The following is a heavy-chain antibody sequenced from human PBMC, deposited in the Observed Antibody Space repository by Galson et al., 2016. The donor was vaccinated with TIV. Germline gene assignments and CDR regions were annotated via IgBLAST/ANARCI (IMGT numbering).Heavy chain of an antibody. J-gene: IGHJ4*02. D-gene: IGHD3-10*01. CDR3: APNDGGSVNPPFDY. V-gene: IGHV1-2*02. CDR1: GYTFTDFY. CDR2: INPATGGA. Sequence: SCKASGYTFTDFYIHWVRQAPGHGLEWLGWINPATGGAIYAQAFEGRVTMTRDTSINTAYMELRRLRSDDTAVYLCAPNDGGSVNPPFDYWGQGTLVTVSS.